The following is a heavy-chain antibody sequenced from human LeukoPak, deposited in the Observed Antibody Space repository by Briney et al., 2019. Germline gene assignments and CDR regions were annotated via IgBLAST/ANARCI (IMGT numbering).Heavy chain of an antibody. D-gene: IGHD3-22*01. CDR1: GGSISSYY. V-gene: IGHV4-59*01. Sequence: SETLSLTCTVSGGSISSYYWSWIRQPPGKGLEWIGYIYYSGSTNYNPSLKSRVTISVDTSKNQFSLKLSSVTAADTAVYYCARGYYDSSGYYPGDYFDYWGQGTLVTVSS. CDR2: IYYSGST. J-gene: IGHJ4*02. CDR3: ARGYYDSSGYYPGDYFDY.